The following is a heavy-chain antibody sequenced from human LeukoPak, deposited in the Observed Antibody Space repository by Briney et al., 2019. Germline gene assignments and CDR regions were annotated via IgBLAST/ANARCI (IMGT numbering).Heavy chain of an antibody. V-gene: IGHV4-39*07. D-gene: IGHD6-13*01. J-gene: IGHJ4*02. CDR2: IYYSGST. Sequence: SETLSLTCTVSGASISSSSYYWGWIRQPPGKGLEWIGSIYYSGSTYYNPSLKSRGTKSVDTSNNQFSLKLSSVTAPATAVDYWASGSPLQSWALHSDYWGQGTLVTASS. CDR1: GASISSSSYY. CDR3: ASGSPLQSWALHSDY.